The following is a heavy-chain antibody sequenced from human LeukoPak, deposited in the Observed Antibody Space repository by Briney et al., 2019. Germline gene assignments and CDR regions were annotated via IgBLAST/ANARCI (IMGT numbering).Heavy chain of an antibody. CDR1: GFTFSSHG. Sequence: PGGSLRLSCAASGFTFSSHGMHWVRQAPGKGLEWVAVIWYDGSNKYYADSVKGRFTIYRDNSENALYLQMDSLRAEDTAVYYCARWGSGDVDYWGQGTLVTVSS. D-gene: IGHD1-26*01. CDR3: ARWGSGDVDY. V-gene: IGHV3-33*01. J-gene: IGHJ4*02. CDR2: IWYDGSNK.